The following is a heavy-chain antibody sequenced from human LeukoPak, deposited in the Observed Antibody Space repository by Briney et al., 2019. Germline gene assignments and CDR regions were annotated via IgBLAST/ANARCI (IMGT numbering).Heavy chain of an antibody. V-gene: IGHV4-31*03. Sequence: SETLSLTCTVSGGSISSGGYYWSWIRQHPGKGLEWIGYIYYSGSTYYNPSLKSRVTISVDTSKNQFSLKLSSVTAADTAVYYCASNSGRYYDSSRYLDYWGQGTLVTVSS. J-gene: IGHJ4*02. D-gene: IGHD3-22*01. CDR3: ASNSGRYYDSSRYLDY. CDR1: GGSISSGGYY. CDR2: IYYSGST.